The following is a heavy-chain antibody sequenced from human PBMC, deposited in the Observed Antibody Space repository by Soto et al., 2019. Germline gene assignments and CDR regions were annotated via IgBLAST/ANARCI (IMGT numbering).Heavy chain of an antibody. CDR3: ARAPSSNYDSTGPTHFAY. CDR1: GGSISLGGYY. CDR2: IYYSGST. Sequence: LSLTWTVSGGSISLGGYYWIWIRQHPGKGLEWIGYIYYSGSTYYNPSLKSRVTISVDTAKNHFSLKLSSVTAADTAVYYSARAPSSNYDSTGPTHFAYWDRGPLVTVSS. D-gene: IGHD3-22*01. V-gene: IGHV4-31*02. J-gene: IGHJ4*02.